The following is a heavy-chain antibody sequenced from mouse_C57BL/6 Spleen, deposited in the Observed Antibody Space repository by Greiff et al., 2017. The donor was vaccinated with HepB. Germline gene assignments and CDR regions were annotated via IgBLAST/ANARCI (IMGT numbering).Heavy chain of an antibody. D-gene: IGHD2-3*01. J-gene: IGHJ2*01. CDR2: INPSSGYT. Sequence: QVQLKQSGAELAKPGASVKLSCKASGYTFTSYWMHWVKQRPGQGLEWIGYINPSSGYTKYNQKFKDKATLTADKSSSTAYMQLSTLTYEDSAVYYCARAYDGYYLFDYWGQGTTLTVSS. CDR1: GYTFTSYW. CDR3: ARAYDGYYLFDY. V-gene: IGHV1-7*01.